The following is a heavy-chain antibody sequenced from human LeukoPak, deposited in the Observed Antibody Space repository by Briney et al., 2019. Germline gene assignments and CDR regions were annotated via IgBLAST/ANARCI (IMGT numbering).Heavy chain of an antibody. CDR2: IYYSGGT. Sequence: KPSETLSLTCTVSGGSISSSSYYWGWIRQPPGKGLEWIGSIYYSGGTYYNPSLKSRVTISVDTSKNQFSLKLSSVTAADTAVYYCARQGYYYYMDVWGKGTTVTVSS. J-gene: IGHJ6*03. CDR1: GGSISSSSYY. CDR3: ARQGYYYYMDV. V-gene: IGHV4-39*01.